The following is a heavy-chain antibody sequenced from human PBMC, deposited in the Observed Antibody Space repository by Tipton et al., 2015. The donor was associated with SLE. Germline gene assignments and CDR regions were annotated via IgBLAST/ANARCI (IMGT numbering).Heavy chain of an antibody. Sequence: TLSLTCAVYGGSFSGYYWSWIRQPPGKGLEWIGEINHSGSTNYNPSLKSRVTISVDTSKNQFSLKLSSVTAADMAVYFCARVSGSYLYYYYYYYMDVWGKGTTVTVSS. CDR3: ARVSGSYLYYYYYYYMDV. D-gene: IGHD1-26*01. V-gene: IGHV4-34*01. J-gene: IGHJ6*03. CDR2: INHSGST. CDR1: GGSFSGYY.